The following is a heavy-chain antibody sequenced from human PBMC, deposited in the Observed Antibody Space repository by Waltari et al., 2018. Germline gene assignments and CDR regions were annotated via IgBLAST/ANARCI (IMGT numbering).Heavy chain of an antibody. CDR2: RRYDGSNK. Sequence: QVQLVESGGGVVQPGGSLRLSCAASGFTFSSYGMHWVRQAPGKGLVWWAFRRYDGSNKYYADSVKGRFTSSRDNSKNTLYLQMNSLRAEDTAVYYCAKDPFCGGDCSFFDYWGQGTLVTVSS. J-gene: IGHJ4*02. V-gene: IGHV3-30*02. D-gene: IGHD2-21*01. CDR3: AKDPFCGGDCSFFDY. CDR1: GFTFSSYG.